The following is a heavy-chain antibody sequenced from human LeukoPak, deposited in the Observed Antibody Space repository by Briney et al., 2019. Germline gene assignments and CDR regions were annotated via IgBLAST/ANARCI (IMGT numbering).Heavy chain of an antibody. CDR2: ISSSSSYI. D-gene: IGHD2-15*01. Sequence: GRSLRLSCAASGFTFSSYSMNWVRQAPGKGLEWVSSISSSSSYIYYADSAKGRFTISRDNAKNSLYLQMNSLRAEDTAVYYCARDKMLAVDYWGQGTLVTVSS. CDR3: ARDKMLAVDY. V-gene: IGHV3-21*01. CDR1: GFTFSSYS. J-gene: IGHJ4*02.